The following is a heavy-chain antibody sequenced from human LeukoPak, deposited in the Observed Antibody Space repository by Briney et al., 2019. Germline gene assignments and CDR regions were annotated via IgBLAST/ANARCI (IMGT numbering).Heavy chain of an antibody. CDR1: GGSISSGSYY. J-gene: IGHJ4*02. CDR2: IYTSGST. V-gene: IGHV4-61*02. Sequence: SETLSLTCTVSGGSISSGSYYWNWIRQPAGKGLEWIGRIYTSGSTNYNPSLKSRVTISIDTSKNQFSLKLNSVTATDTAVYYCVRRGDTWGQGTLVTVSS. CDR3: VRRGDT.